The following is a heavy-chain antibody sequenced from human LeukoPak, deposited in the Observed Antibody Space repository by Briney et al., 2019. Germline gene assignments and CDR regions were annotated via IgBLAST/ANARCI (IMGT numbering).Heavy chain of an antibody. CDR2: INHSGST. CDR3: ARSPLGYCSSTSCYGSFDY. V-gene: IGHV4-34*01. D-gene: IGHD2-2*01. Sequence: SETLSLTCAVYGGSFSGYYWSWIRQPPGKGLEWIGEINHSGSTNYNPSLKSRVTISVDTSKNQFSLKLSSVTAADTAVYYCARSPLGYCSSTSCYGSFDYWGQGTLVTVSS. CDR1: GGSFSGYY. J-gene: IGHJ4*02.